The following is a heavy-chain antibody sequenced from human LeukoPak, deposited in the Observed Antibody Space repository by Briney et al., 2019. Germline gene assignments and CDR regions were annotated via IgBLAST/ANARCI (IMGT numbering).Heavy chain of an antibody. D-gene: IGHD6-13*01. Sequence: SETLSLTCTVSGSSISSYYWTWVRQPAGKGLEWIGRIYSSGSTNYKPSLKSRVSMSVDTSKNQFSLKLSSVTAADSALYYCARAAALDSWGQGTLVTVSS. CDR3: ARAAALDS. CDR2: IYSSGST. J-gene: IGHJ4*02. V-gene: IGHV4-4*07. CDR1: GSSISSYY.